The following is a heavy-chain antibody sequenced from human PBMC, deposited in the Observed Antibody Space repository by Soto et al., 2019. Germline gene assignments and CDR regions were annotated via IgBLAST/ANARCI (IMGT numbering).Heavy chain of an antibody. J-gene: IGHJ5*02. CDR2: ISGSGGST. V-gene: IGHV3-23*01. D-gene: IGHD6-19*01. Sequence: QPGGSLRLSCAASGFTFSSYAMSWVRQAPGKGLEWVSAISGSGGSTYYADSVKGRFTISRDNSKNTLYLQMNSLRAEDTAVYYCAKDLRKLYSSGLGRWFDPWGQGTLVTVSS. CDR1: GFTFSSYA. CDR3: AKDLRKLYSSGLGRWFDP.